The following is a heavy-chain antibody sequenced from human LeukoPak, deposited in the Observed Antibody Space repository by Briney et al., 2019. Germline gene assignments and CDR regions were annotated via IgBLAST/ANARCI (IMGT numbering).Heavy chain of an antibody. Sequence: GGSLRLSCAASGFTFSSYAMHWVRQAPGKGLEWVAVISYDGSNKYYADSVKGRFTISRDNSKNRLYLQMNSLRAEDTAVYYCARIYYDSSLYDAFDIWGQGTMVTVSS. CDR3: ARIYYDSSLYDAFDI. CDR1: GFTFSSYA. J-gene: IGHJ3*02. V-gene: IGHV3-30-3*01. D-gene: IGHD3-22*01. CDR2: ISYDGSNK.